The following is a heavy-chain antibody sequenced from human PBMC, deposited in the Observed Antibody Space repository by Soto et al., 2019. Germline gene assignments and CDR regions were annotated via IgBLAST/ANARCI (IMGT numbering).Heavy chain of an antibody. CDR1: GFTFEAYS. CDR3: AGQYSSSSVEF. D-gene: IGHD6-6*01. V-gene: IGHV3-9*01. Sequence: PGGSLRLSCAASGFTFEAYSLHWVRQLPGKGLEWVAGISGDSGSSGYADSVRGRFTVSRDNAKNSLNLQMNSLRAEDTAVYYCAGQYSSSSVEFWGQGTLVTVSS. J-gene: IGHJ4*02. CDR2: ISGDSGSS.